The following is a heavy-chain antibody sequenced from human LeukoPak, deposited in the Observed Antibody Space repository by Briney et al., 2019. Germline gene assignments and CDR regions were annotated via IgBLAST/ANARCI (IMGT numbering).Heavy chain of an antibody. V-gene: IGHV3-64*01. Sequence: GGSLRLSCAASGFPFSSYTLHWVRQAPGKGLEYVSVISDNGGSTNYASSVKGRFTISRHNSKNTLYLQMNSLRAEDTAVYYCARLQDDSSGYYPNWFDPWGQGTLVTVSS. CDR3: ARLQDDSSGYYPNWFDP. CDR1: GFPFSSYT. D-gene: IGHD3-22*01. J-gene: IGHJ5*02. CDR2: ISDNGGST.